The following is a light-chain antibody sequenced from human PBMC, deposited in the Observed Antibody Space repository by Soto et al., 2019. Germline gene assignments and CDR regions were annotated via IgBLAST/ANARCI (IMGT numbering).Light chain of an antibody. V-gene: IGKV3-15*01. Sequence: EIVMTQSPATLSVSLGEGATLSCRASQSISSKLAWYQQKPGPAPRLLIYGASTRDTGVPARFSGSGSGTEFSLTISSLQSEDLAVYYCQHYNDWRWTFGQGTKVEIK. CDR3: QHYNDWRWT. J-gene: IGKJ1*01. CDR2: GAS. CDR1: QSISSK.